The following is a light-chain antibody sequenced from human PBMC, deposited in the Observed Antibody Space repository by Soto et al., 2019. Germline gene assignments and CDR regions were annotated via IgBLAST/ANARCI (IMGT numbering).Light chain of an antibody. CDR1: QSVSSTY. CDR2: DAS. J-gene: IGKJ3*01. CDR3: QQYGSSPGLFI. V-gene: IGKV3-20*01. Sequence: EIVLTQSPGTLSLSPGDRATLSCRASQSVSSTYLAWYQQKPGQAPRLLIYDASSRATGIPDRFSGSGSGTDFTLTISRLEPEDLAVYYCQQYGSSPGLFIFGPGTKVDIK.